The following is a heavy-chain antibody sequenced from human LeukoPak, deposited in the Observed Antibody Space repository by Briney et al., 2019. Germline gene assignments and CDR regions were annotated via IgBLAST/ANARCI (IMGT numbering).Heavy chain of an antibody. J-gene: IGHJ6*03. CDR2: INHSGST. V-gene: IGHV4-34*01. CDR3: ARRTYYYMDV. Sequence: SGTLSLTCAVYGGSFRGYYWSWIRERPGRGLEWSGKINHSGSTNYNPSLKSRVTISVDTSKNQFSLKLSSVTAADTAVYYCARRTYYYMDVWGKGTTVTVPS. CDR1: GGSFRGYY.